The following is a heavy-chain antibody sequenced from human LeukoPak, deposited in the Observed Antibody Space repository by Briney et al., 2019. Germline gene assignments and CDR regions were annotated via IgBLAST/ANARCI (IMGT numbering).Heavy chain of an antibody. V-gene: IGHV7-4-1*02. CDR3: ARPLLPQYSSGWPSPFDP. CDR2: INTNTGDP. CDR1: GYTFTSYA. Sequence: GASVKVSCKASGYTFTSYAMNWVRQAPGQGLEWMGWINTNTGDPTYAQGFTGRFVFSLDTSVSTAYLQISSLKAEDTAVYYCARPLLPQYSSGWPSPFDPWGQGTLVTVSS. D-gene: IGHD6-19*01. J-gene: IGHJ5*02.